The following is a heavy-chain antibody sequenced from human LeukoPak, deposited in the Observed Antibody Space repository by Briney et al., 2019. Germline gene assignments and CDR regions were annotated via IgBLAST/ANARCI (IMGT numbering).Heavy chain of an antibody. J-gene: IGHJ4*02. Sequence: PGGSLRLSCAASGFTFSSYGMHWVRQAPGEGLERVAVIWYDGSNKYYADSVKGRFTISRDNSKNTLYLQMNSLRAEDTAVYYCARDPSGYYYDYWGQGTLVTVSS. CDR2: IWYDGSNK. D-gene: IGHD3-22*01. CDR1: GFTFSSYG. CDR3: ARDPSGYYYDY. V-gene: IGHV3-33*01.